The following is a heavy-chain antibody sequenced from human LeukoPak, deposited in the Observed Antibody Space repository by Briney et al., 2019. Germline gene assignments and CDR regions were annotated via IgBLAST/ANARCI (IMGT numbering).Heavy chain of an antibody. J-gene: IGHJ4*02. Sequence: PGGSLRLSCAASGFTFSTYWMSWVRQAPGKGLEWVANIKEDGSEKYYGDSVKGRFTISSDNAKNSLHLEMNSLRVEDTAVYYCARDSSGYQWGQGTLVTVSS. D-gene: IGHD3-22*01. V-gene: IGHV3-7*01. CDR2: IKEDGSEK. CDR3: ARDSSGYQ. CDR1: GFTFSTYW.